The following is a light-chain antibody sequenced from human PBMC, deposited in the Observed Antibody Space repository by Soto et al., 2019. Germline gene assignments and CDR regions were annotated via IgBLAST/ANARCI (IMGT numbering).Light chain of an antibody. V-gene: IGKV1-5*01. CDR2: DAS. Sequence: DIQMTQSPSTLSASVGDRVTITCRASQSLNNELAWYQQKPGKAPNLLMYDASTLERGVPSRFSGTGYGTEFTLTISSLQPDDFATYYCQQYHRSSITFGQGTRLEIK. CDR3: QQYHRSSIT. J-gene: IGKJ5*01. CDR1: QSLNNE.